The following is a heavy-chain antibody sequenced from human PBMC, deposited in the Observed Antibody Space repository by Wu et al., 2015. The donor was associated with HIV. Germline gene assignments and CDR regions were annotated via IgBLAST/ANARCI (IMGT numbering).Heavy chain of an antibody. D-gene: IGHD2-8*01. CDR1: GYTFTDYY. CDR2: INPNRGGT. Sequence: QVQLLQSGAEVKKPGASVMVSCKASGYTFTDYYMYWVRQAPGQGLEWMGWINPNRGGTKYAQKFQGRVTMTRDTAVSTAYMELSSLRSEDTAVYYCARSQDEDIVLMVYATRFGGLDVWGKGTRSPSPQ. CDR3: ARSQDEDIVLMVYATRFGGLDV. J-gene: IGHJ6*04. V-gene: IGHV1-2*02.